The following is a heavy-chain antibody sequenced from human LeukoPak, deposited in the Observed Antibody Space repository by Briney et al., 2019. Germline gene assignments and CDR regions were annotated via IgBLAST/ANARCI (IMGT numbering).Heavy chain of an antibody. CDR3: ARDRGTRRDGYNEFDY. CDR2: IIPIFGTA. V-gene: IGHV1-69*05. Sequence: SVKVSCKAFGGTFSSYAISWVRQAPGQGLEWMGGIIPIFGTANYAQKFQGRVTITTDESTSTAYMELSSLRSEDTAVYYCARDRGTRRDGYNEFDYWGQGTLVTVSS. CDR1: GGTFSSYA. J-gene: IGHJ4*02. D-gene: IGHD5-24*01.